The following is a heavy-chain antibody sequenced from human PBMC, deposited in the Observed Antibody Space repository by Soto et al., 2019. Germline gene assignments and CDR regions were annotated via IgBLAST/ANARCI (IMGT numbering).Heavy chain of an antibody. V-gene: IGHV1-46*01. CDR2: INPSGGST. J-gene: IGHJ4*02. Sequence: ASVKVSCKASGYTFTSYYMHWVRQAPGQGLEWMGIINPSGGSTSYAQKFQGRVTMTRDTSTSTVYMELSSLRSEDTAVYYCARERTKTGDHPYFDYWGQGTLVTVSS. CDR1: GYTFTSYY. D-gene: IGHD7-27*01. CDR3: ARERTKTGDHPYFDY.